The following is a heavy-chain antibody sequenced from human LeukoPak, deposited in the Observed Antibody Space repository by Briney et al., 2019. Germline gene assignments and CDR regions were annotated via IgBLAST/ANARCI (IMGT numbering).Heavy chain of an antibody. CDR1: GGSISSGDYY. Sequence: SETLSLTCTVSGGSISSGDYYWSWIRQHPGKGLEWIGYIYYSGITYHNPTLKSRVTISVDTSKNQFSLKLSSVTAADTAVYYCARGNCSSTSCSIDFDYWGQGTLVTVSS. CDR2: IYYSGIT. V-gene: IGHV4-31*03. D-gene: IGHD2-2*01. J-gene: IGHJ4*02. CDR3: ARGNCSSTSCSIDFDY.